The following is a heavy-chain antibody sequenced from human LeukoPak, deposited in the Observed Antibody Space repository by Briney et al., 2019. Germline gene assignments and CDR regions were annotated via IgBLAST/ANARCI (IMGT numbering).Heavy chain of an antibody. V-gene: IGHV4-34*01. CDR1: GGSFSGYY. CDR2: INHSGST. J-gene: IGHJ4*02. CDR3: ARVLGYCSSTSCSGVDY. D-gene: IGHD2-2*01. Sequence: PSETLSLTCAVYGGSFSGYYWSWVRQPPGKGLEWIGEINHSGSTNYNPSLKSRVTISVDTSKNQFSLKLSSVTAADTAVYYCARVLGYCSSTSCSGVDYWGQGTLVTISS.